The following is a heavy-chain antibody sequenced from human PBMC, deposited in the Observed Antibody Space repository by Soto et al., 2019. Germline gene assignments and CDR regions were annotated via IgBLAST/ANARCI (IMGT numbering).Heavy chain of an antibody. V-gene: IGHV3-23*01. Sequence: GGSLRLSCAASGFTFSSYAMSWVRQAPGKGLEWVSAISGSGGSTYYADSVKGRFTISRDNSKNTLYLQMNSLRAEDTAVYYCALGIAAPYFQHWGQGTLVTVSS. J-gene: IGHJ1*01. D-gene: IGHD6-13*01. CDR2: ISGSGGST. CDR1: GFTFSSYA. CDR3: ALGIAAPYFQH.